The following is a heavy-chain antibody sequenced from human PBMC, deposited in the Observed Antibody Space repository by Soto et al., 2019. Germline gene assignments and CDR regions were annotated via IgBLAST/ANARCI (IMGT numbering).Heavy chain of an antibody. J-gene: IGHJ3*02. CDR2: ISSFSNYM. CDR1: GFTFSDYY. V-gene: IGHV3-11*06. CDR3: ARDCFSASCYAVDAFDI. Sequence: PGGSLRLSCAASGFTFSDYYMNWIRQAPGKGLEWVSSISSFSNYMYYTDSVKGRFTISRDNARNSLYLQMNSLRDEDTAVYYCARDCFSASCYAVDAFDIWGQGTLVTVSS. D-gene: IGHD2-2*01.